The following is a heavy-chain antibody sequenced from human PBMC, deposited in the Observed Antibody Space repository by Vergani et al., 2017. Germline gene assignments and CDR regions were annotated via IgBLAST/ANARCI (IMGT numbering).Heavy chain of an antibody. D-gene: IGHD3-3*01. Sequence: QVQLQESGPGLVTPSQTLSLTCTVSGRPISSGDYYWSWTRHPPGKGLEWIGYIYYSGRTHYNPALKSRVTISVDTSKNQFSLKLSAVTAAVTAVYYCARAPLLRFLEWLAYFDYWGQGTLVTVSS. CDR3: ARAPLLRFLEWLAYFDY. CDR1: GRPISSGDYY. V-gene: IGHV4-30-4*01. J-gene: IGHJ4*02. CDR2: IYYSGRT.